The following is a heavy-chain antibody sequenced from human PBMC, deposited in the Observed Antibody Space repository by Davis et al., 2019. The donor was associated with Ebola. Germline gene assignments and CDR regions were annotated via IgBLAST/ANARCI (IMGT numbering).Heavy chain of an antibody. V-gene: IGHV3-30-3*01. J-gene: IGHJ6*02. Sequence: GESLKISCAASGFTFSSYAMHWVRQAPGKGLEWVAVISYDGSNKYYADSVKGRFTISRDNSKNTLYLQMNSLRAEDTAVYYCAGGGYGDYPDVWGQGTTVTVSS. D-gene: IGHD4-17*01. CDR3: AGGGYGDYPDV. CDR2: ISYDGSNK. CDR1: GFTFSSYA.